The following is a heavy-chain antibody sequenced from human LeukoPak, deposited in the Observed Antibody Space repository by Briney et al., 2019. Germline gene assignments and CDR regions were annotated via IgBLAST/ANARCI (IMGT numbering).Heavy chain of an antibody. CDR1: GFTFSTSA. CDR3: AKTTMPDFDY. Sequence: PGGSLRLSCAASGFTFSTSAMSWVRQAPGKGLECVSAISGSGGSTHYADSVKGRFTISRDNSKNTLFLQMNSLRAEDTAIYYCAKTTMPDFDYWGQRTLVTVSS. D-gene: IGHD2-2*01. V-gene: IGHV3-23*01. J-gene: IGHJ4*02. CDR2: ISGSGGST.